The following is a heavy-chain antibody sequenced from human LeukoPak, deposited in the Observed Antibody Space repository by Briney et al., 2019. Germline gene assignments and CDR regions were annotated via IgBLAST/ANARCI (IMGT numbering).Heavy chain of an antibody. CDR3: ARETLGERYFDY. CDR1: GGSISSGGYY. D-gene: IGHD3-16*01. Sequence: SQTLSLTCTVSGGSISSGGYYWSWIRRHPGKGLEWIGYIYYSGSTYYNPSLKSRVTISVDTSKNQFSLKLSSVTAADTAVYYCARETLGERYFDYWGQGTLVTVSS. V-gene: IGHV4-31*03. CDR2: IYYSGST. J-gene: IGHJ4*02.